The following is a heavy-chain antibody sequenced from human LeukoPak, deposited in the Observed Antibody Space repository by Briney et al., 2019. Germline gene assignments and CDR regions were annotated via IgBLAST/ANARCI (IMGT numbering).Heavy chain of an antibody. V-gene: IGHV3-30*03. CDR2: ISQDESNK. J-gene: IGHJ3*02. CDR1: GFTFRNYV. Sequence: GGSLRLSCAASGFTFRNYVMHWVRQAPGKGLEWVVGISQDESNKYYTDSVKGRFTISRDNSKNTLFLQMNSLSIEDTAVYYCARAADAFDIWGQGTMVTVSS. CDR3: ARAADAFDI.